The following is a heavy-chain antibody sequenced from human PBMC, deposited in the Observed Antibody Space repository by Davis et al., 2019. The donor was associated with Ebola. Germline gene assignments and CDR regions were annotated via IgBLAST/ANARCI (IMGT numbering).Heavy chain of an antibody. CDR2: ISSSSSYI. CDR3: ARDSGGYDY. Sequence: GESLKISCAASGFTFSSYGMHWVRQAPGKGLEWVSFISSSSSYIYYADSVKGRFTISRDNAKNSLYLQMNSLRAEDTAVYYCARDSGGYDYWGQGTLVTVSS. V-gene: IGHV3-21*01. J-gene: IGHJ4*02. D-gene: IGHD5-12*01. CDR1: GFTFSSYG.